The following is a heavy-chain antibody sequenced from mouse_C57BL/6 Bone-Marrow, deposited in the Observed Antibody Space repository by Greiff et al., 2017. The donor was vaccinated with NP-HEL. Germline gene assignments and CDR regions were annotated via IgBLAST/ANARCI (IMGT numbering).Heavy chain of an antibody. J-gene: IGHJ4*01. CDR2: ISNLAYSI. D-gene: IGHD1-1*01. CDR3: ARQPLLRYYYAMDY. V-gene: IGHV5-15*01. Sequence: DVKLVESGGGLVQPGGSLKLSCAASGFTFSDYGMAWVRQAPRKGPEWVAFISNLAYSIYYADTVTGRFTISREKAKNTLYMEMSRLRSEDTAMDYCARQPLLRYYYAMDYWGQGTSVTVSS. CDR1: GFTFSDYG.